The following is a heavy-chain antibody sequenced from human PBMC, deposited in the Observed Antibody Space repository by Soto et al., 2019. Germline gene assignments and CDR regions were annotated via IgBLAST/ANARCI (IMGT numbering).Heavy chain of an antibody. CDR2: IIDSGGST. J-gene: IGHJ6*02. CDR3: GKGRSYYYYYGVDV. CDR1: GFTFSSCA. D-gene: IGHD1-26*01. Sequence: EVHLLESGGALVQPGGSLRLSCAASGFTFSSCAMGWVRQAPGKGLEWVSDIIDSGGSTYYADAVKGRFTISRDNSKSTLYLQMNSLRAEDTAVYYCGKGRSYYYYYGVDVWGQGTTFTVSS. V-gene: IGHV3-23*01.